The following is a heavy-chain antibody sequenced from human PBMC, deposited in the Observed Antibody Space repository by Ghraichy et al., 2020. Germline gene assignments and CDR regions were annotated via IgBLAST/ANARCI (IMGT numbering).Heavy chain of an antibody. D-gene: IGHD4-17*01. CDR3: ARDPYGDYKYGGTDY. CDR1: GFTFSRHW. Sequence: GGSLRLSCAASGFTFSRHWMSWVRQAPGKGLEWVASIKSDRSDSFYLDSVKGRFTISRDNDENSVSLEMTSLRAKDTAVYYCARDPYGDYKYGGTDYWGRGTLVSVSS. CDR2: IKSDRSDS. J-gene: IGHJ4*02. V-gene: IGHV3-7*01.